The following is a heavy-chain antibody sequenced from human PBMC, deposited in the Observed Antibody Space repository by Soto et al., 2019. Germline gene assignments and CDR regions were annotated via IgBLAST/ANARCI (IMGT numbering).Heavy chain of an antibody. V-gene: IGHV3-48*01. J-gene: IGHJ4*02. CDR3: ARGRGDHGGISDY. CDR2: ISSGSSTK. D-gene: IGHD2-8*02. Sequence: ESGGGLVQPGGSLRLSCTASGFTLSNHDMNWVRQAPGKGLEWVSYISSGSSTKHYADSVKGRFTISRDNAKNSLYLQMNSLRAEDMAVYYCARGRGDHGGISDYWGQGALVTVSS. CDR1: GFTLSNHD.